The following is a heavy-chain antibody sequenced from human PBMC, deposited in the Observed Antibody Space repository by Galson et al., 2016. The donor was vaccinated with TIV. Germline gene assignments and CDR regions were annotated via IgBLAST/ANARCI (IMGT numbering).Heavy chain of an antibody. Sequence: QSGAEVKKSGESLKISCKTSGNTFINSWIAWVRQMPGKGLECMGVIYFDDPETIYSSSFEGHVTISVDKSINTAYLHWNRLKASDSAMYYCARLGCGADCYSGVGKWGQGTLVTVAS. J-gene: IGHJ4*02. D-gene: IGHD2-21*01. V-gene: IGHV5-51*01. CDR1: GNTFINSW. CDR3: ARLGCGADCYSGVGK. CDR2: IYFDDPET.